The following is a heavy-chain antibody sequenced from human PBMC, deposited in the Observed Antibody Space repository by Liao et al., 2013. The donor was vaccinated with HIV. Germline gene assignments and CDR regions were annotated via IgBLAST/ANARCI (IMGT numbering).Heavy chain of an antibody. D-gene: IGHD2-21*01. CDR2: VSASGGT. V-gene: IGHV4-4*07. CDR3: ARDGGYCGGDCYSSGSAEWYLDL. CDR1: GGSISSYN. Sequence: QVQMQESGPTLVKPSETLSLTCTVSGGSISSYNWNWIRQPAGKGLEWIGRVSASGGTVYNPSLKNRVTMSVDTSKNRFSLNLNSVTAADTAIYYCARDGGYCGGDCYSSGSAEWYLDLWGRGTLVPVSS. J-gene: IGHJ2*01.